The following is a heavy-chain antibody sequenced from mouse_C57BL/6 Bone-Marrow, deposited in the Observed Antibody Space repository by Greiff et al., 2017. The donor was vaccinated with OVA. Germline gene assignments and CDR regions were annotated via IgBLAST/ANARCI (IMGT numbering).Heavy chain of an antibody. V-gene: IGHV5-9*01. J-gene: IGHJ2*01. CDR1: GFTFSSYT. CDR3: ARQGDSTVVLDY. Sequence: EVKLVESGGGLVKPGGSLKLSCAASGFTFSSYTMSWVRQTPEKSLEWVATISGGGGNTYYPDSVKGRFTISRDNAKNTLYLQMSSLRSEDTALFYCARQGDSTVVLDYWGQGTTLTVSS. CDR2: ISGGGGNT. D-gene: IGHD1-1*01.